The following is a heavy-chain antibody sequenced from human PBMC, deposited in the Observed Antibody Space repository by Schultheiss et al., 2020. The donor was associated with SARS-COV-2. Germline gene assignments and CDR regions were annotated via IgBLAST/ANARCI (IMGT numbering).Heavy chain of an antibody. D-gene: IGHD6-13*01. CDR1: GGTFSSYA. J-gene: IGHJ3*01. CDR2: ISAYNGNT. V-gene: IGHV1-18*01. Sequence: ASVKVTCKASGGTFSSYAISWVRQAPGQGLEWMGWISAYNGNTNYAQKLQGRVTMTTDTSTSTAYMELGSLRSDDTALYYCAKGYSSSWYGVGDAFDLWGQGTMVTVSS. CDR3: AKGYSSSWYGVGDAFDL.